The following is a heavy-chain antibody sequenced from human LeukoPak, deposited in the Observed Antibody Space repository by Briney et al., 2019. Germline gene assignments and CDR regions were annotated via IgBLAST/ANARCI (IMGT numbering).Heavy chain of an antibody. CDR2: INHSGST. J-gene: IGHJ5*02. D-gene: IGHD1-20*01. Sequence: PSETLSLTCAVYGGSFSGYYWSWIRRPPGRGLEWIGEINHSGSTNYNPSLKSRVTISVDTSKNQFSLKLSSVTAADTAVYYCAWYNWNEGWFDPWGQGTLVTVSS. CDR1: GGSFSGYY. V-gene: IGHV4-34*01. CDR3: AWYNWNEGWFDP.